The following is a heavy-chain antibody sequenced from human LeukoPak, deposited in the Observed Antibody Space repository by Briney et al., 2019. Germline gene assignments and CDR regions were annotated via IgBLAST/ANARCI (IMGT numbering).Heavy chain of an antibody. Sequence: GGSLRLSCAASGFALSTHWMHWVRQAPGKGLVWVSRINGDGTTTSYADSVKGRFTISRVNAKSTLYLEMDSLRAEDTAIYYCARRWYTGTYYYFDLWGQGTLVTVSS. CDR2: INGDGTTT. CDR1: GFALSTHW. D-gene: IGHD1-26*01. J-gene: IGHJ4*02. V-gene: IGHV3-74*01. CDR3: ARRWYTGTYYYFDL.